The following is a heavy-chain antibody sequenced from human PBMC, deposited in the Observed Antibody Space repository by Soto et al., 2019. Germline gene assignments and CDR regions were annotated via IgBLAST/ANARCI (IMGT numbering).Heavy chain of an antibody. CDR2: IKEHGSET. D-gene: IGHD6-6*01. CDR3: ARGLSHLAARAEGVYFDY. V-gene: IGHV3-7*01. CDR1: GFTFSDYW. Sequence: GGSLRLSCAASGFTFSDYWMSWVRQAPGKGLEWVANIKEHGSETFYVDSVKGRFTISRDNAKNSLYLQVNSLRAEDTAVYYCARGLSHLAARAEGVYFDYWGQGTLVTVSS. J-gene: IGHJ4*02.